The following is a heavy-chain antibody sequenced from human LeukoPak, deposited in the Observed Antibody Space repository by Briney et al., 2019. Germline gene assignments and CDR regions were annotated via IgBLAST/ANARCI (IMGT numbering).Heavy chain of an antibody. CDR1: GDIVSSNSVT. CDR3: ARRLTQYDCFDP. CDR2: TYYRSTWYN. V-gene: IGHV6-1*01. J-gene: IGHJ5*02. D-gene: IGHD2-2*01. Sequence: SQTLSLTCAISGDIVSSNSVTWNWIRQAPSRGLEWLGRTYYRSTWYNDYAVSVRGRITVNPDTSKNQYSLHLNSVTPEDTAVYYCARRLTQYDCFDPWGQGILVTVSS.